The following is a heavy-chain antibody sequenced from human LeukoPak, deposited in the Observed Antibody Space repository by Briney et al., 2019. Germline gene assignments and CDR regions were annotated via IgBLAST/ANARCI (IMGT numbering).Heavy chain of an antibody. CDR1: GGPISSNSYY. CDR3: ARPLSLGYCSGGSCYGRGAWFDR. CDR2: MYYSGNT. V-gene: IGHV4-39*01. D-gene: IGHD2-15*01. Sequence: SETLSLTCTVSGGPISSNSYYWGWIRQPPGKGLDWIGSMYYSGNTYYNPSLKSRVTISVDTSKNQFSLKLSSVTAADTAVYYCARPLSLGYCSGGSCYGRGAWFDRWGQGTLVTVSS. J-gene: IGHJ5*02.